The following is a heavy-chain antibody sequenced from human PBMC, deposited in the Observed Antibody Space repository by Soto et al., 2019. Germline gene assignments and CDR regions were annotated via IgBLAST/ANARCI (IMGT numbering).Heavy chain of an antibody. J-gene: IGHJ3*02. Sequence: XVKVSCKASGYTFTSYAMNWVRQAPGQGLEWMGWINTNTGNPTYAQGFTGRFVFSLDTSVSTAYLQICSLKAEDTAVYYCARVITGTSDAFDIWGQGTMVTVSS. V-gene: IGHV7-4-1*01. CDR1: GYTFTSYA. CDR2: INTNTGNP. D-gene: IGHD1-20*01. CDR3: ARVITGTSDAFDI.